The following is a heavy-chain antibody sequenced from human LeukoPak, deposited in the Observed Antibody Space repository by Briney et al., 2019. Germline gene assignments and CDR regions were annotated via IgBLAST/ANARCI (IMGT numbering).Heavy chain of an antibody. CDR2: IYYSGST. D-gene: IGHD3-10*01. CDR1: GGSISSSSYY. V-gene: IGHV4-39*07. CDR3: ARGTLWFGESNFDY. J-gene: IGHJ4*02. Sequence: PSETLSLTCTVSGGSISSSSYYWGWIRQPPGKGLEWIGSIYYSGSTYYNPSLKSRVTISVDTSKNQFSLKLSSVTAADTAVYYCARGTLWFGESNFDYWGQGTLVTVSS.